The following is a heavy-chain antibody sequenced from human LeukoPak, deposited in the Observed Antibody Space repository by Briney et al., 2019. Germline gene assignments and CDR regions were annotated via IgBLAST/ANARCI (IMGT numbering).Heavy chain of an antibody. J-gene: IGHJ4*02. Sequence: GGSLRLPCAASGFTFSSYEMNWVRQAPGRGLEWVSFISSSASIIQYADSVKGRFTISRDNAKNSLYLQMNSLRAEDTAVYYCAREYSSSTGRCFDYWGQGTLVTVSS. CDR3: AREYSSSTGRCFDY. D-gene: IGHD6-6*01. CDR1: GFTFSSYE. CDR2: ISSSASII. V-gene: IGHV3-48*03.